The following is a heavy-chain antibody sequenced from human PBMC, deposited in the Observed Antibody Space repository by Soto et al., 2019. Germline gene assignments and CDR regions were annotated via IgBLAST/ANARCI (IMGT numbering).Heavy chain of an antibody. CDR3: ARERWQQLVPSGVAVAGTEAFDI. CDR1: GYTFNSYG. J-gene: IGHJ3*02. D-gene: IGHD6-19*01. Sequence: KVSCKASGYTFNSYGISWVRQAPGQGLEWMGWISAYNCNTNYAQKLQGRVTMTTDTSTSTAYMELRSLKSDDTAVYYCARERWQQLVPSGVAVAGTEAFDIWGQGTMVTVSS. V-gene: IGHV1-18*01. CDR2: ISAYNCNT.